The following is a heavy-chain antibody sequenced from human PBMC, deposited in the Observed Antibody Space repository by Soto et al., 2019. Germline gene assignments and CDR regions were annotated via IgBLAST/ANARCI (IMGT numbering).Heavy chain of an antibody. CDR3: ARSIAATAYYYYGMDV. CDR2: ISGSGGST. V-gene: IGHV3-23*01. Sequence: PGGSLRLSCAAPGFTFSSYAMSWVRQAPGKGLEWVSAISGSGGSTYYADSVKGRFTISRDNSKNTLYLKMNSLRAEDTAVYYCARSIAATAYYYYGMDVWGQGTTVTVSS. CDR1: GFTFSSYA. D-gene: IGHD6-13*01. J-gene: IGHJ6*02.